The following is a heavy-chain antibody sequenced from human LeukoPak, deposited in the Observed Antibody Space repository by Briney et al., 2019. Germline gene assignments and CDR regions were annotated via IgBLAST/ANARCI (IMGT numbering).Heavy chain of an antibody. D-gene: IGHD1-1*01. J-gene: IGHJ4*02. CDR3: ARGISGNWLMDDY. V-gene: IGHV1-18*01. Sequence: ASVKVSCKASGYTFTSYGISWVRQAPGQGLEWMGWISAYNGNTNYAQKLQGRVTMTRNTSISTAYMELSSLRSEDTAVYYCARGISGNWLMDDYWGQGTLVTVSS. CDR2: ISAYNGNT. CDR1: GYTFTSYG.